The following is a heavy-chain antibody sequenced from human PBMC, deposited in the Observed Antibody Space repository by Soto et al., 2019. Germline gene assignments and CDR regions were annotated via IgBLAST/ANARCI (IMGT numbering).Heavy chain of an antibody. CDR1: GYTFTSYG. CDR3: ARVERDGYNYDNPFDY. J-gene: IGHJ4*02. CDR2: ISAYNGNT. D-gene: IGHD5-12*01. V-gene: IGHV1-18*01. Sequence: QLQLVQSGAEVKKPGASVKVSCKASGYTFTSYGISWVRQAPGQGLEWMGWISAYNGNTNYAQNLQGRVTMTTDTSTSTAYMELRSLRSDDTAVYYCARVERDGYNYDNPFDYWGQGTLVTVSS.